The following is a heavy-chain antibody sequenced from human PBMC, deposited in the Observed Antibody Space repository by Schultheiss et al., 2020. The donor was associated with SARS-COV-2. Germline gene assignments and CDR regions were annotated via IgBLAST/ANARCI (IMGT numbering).Heavy chain of an antibody. J-gene: IGHJ4*02. CDR2: IFWNDDK. Sequence: SGPTLVQPTQTLTLTCTFSGFSLNTSEVGVGWIRQPPGKALEWLALIFWNDDKRYSPSLKSRLTITKDTSKNQVVLTMANMDPVDAATYFCAHRRLGDYEIYWVQGTLVTVSS. V-gene: IGHV2-5*01. CDR3: AHRRLGDYEIY. D-gene: IGHD4-17*01. CDR1: GFSLNTSEVG.